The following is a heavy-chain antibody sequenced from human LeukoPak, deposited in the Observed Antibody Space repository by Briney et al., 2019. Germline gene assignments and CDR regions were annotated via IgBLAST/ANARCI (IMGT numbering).Heavy chain of an antibody. Sequence: GGSLRLSCAASGFTFSSYDMHWVRQATGKGLEWVSAIGTAGDTYYPGSVKGRFTISRENAKNSLYLQMDSLRAEDTAVYYCARYAGVGSFDYWGQGTLVTVSS. J-gene: IGHJ4*02. CDR3: ARYAGVGSFDY. CDR2: IGTAGDT. CDR1: GFTFSSYD. D-gene: IGHD3-10*01. V-gene: IGHV3-13*04.